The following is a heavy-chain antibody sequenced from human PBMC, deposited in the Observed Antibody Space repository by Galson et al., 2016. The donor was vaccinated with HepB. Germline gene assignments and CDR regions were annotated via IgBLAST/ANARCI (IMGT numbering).Heavy chain of an antibody. J-gene: IGHJ5*02. CDR2: IYYSGST. CDR3: ARAYYDGSGYNEVWFDP. Sequence: SETLSLTCTVSGGSVSSGSYYWSWIRQPPGKGLEWIGYIYYSGSTNYNPSLKSRVTISVDASKNQFSLKLSSVTAADTAGYYCARAYYDGSGYNEVWFDPWGQGTLVTVSS. V-gene: IGHV4-61*01. D-gene: IGHD3-22*01. CDR1: GGSVSSGSYY.